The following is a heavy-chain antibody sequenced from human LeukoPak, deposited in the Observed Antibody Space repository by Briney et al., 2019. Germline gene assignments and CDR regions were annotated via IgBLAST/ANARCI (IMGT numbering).Heavy chain of an antibody. D-gene: IGHD3-3*01. CDR3: ARGNWNYYYGMDV. CDR1: GFIFSSFG. CDR2: IWYDGSRI. J-gene: IGHJ6*02. Sequence: GGSLRLSCAASGFIFSSFGMHWVRQAPGKGLEWVAVIWYDGSRIYYESSVKGRFTIARDNSKNTLDLQMNSLRAEDTAVYFCARGNWNYYYGMDVWGQGTTVTVSS. V-gene: IGHV3-33*01.